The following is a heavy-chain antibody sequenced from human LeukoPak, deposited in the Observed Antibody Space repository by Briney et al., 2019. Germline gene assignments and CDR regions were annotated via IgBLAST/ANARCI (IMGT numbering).Heavy chain of an antibody. CDR1: GYTFTDYY. D-gene: IGHD3-22*01. CDR2: ITPNSGAT. J-gene: IGHJ4*02. CDR3: ARVSRFYYDSSGDFDY. Sequence: ASVKVSCKASGYTFTDYYMHWVRQAPGQGLEWMGWITPNSGATKYAQKFRGRVSMTRDTSINTAYMELSRRRSDDTAIYYCARVSRFYYDSSGDFDYWGQGTLVTVSS. V-gene: IGHV1-2*02.